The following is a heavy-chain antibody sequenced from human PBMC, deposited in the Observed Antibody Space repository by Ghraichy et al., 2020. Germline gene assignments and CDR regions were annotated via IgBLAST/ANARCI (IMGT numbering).Heavy chain of an antibody. CDR1: GFTFKNYM. D-gene: IGHD6-19*01. Sequence: GALNISCAASGFTFKNYMMNWVRQAPGKGLEWVLSFTSGYTFYADSVKGRFTISADNARNSLYLQMNGLRVEDTAVYYCARAGSSGWDHIDSWGQGTLVTVSS. J-gene: IGHJ4*02. CDR3: ARAGSSGWDHIDS. V-gene: IGHV3-21*01. CDR2: FTSGYT.